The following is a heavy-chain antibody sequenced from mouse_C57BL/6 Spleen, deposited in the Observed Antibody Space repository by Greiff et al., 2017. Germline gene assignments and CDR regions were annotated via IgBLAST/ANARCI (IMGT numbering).Heavy chain of an antibody. CDR1: GYTFTDYN. CDR3: ARGWDYGGY. V-gene: IGHV1-22*01. D-gene: IGHD2-4*01. Sequence: VQLKESGPELVKPGASVKMSCKASGYTFTDYNMHWVKQSHGKSLEWIGYINPNNGGTSYNQKFKGKATLTVNKSSSTAYMELRSLTSEDSAVYYCARGWDYGGYWGQGTTLTVSS. CDR2: INPNNGGT. J-gene: IGHJ2*01.